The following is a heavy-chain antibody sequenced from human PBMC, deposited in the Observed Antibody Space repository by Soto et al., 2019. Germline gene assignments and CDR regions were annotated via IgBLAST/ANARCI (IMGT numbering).Heavy chain of an antibody. Sequence: GASVKVSCKASGYTFTIYGISWVRQAPGQGLEWMGWISAYNGNTNYAQSLQGRVTMTTDTSTSTAYMELRSLRSDDTAVYYCARPGIAVAGTPYYFDYWGQGTLVTVSS. V-gene: IGHV1-18*01. CDR1: GYTFTIYG. J-gene: IGHJ4*02. D-gene: IGHD6-19*01. CDR2: ISAYNGNT. CDR3: ARPGIAVAGTPYYFDY.